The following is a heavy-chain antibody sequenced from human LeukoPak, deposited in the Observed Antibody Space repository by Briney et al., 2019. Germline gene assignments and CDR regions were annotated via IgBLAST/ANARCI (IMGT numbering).Heavy chain of an antibody. CDR2: IICNGGST. CDR3: ARDPNGDYIGAYEF. CDR1: GFTFSRYA. V-gene: IGHV3-23*01. J-gene: IGHJ6*02. Sequence: GGTLRLSCAASGFTFSRYAMSWVRQGPGKGLEWVSSIICNGGSTVYADSVKGGFTVSPDNSTNTLFLQMDSLRAEDTAVYFCARDPNGDYIGAYEFWGRGTTVTVS. D-gene: IGHD2-8*01.